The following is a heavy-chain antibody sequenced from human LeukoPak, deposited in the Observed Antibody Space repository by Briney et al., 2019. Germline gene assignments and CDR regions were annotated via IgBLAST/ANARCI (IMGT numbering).Heavy chain of an antibody. Sequence: PGGSLRLSCAASVFTFSSYKITWVRQAPGKGLEWISYISSSGSAIYYADSVKGRFTISRDNAKNSLYLQMNSLRAEDTAVYYCARDYNFDYWGQGTLVTVSS. CDR2: ISSSGSAI. CDR3: ARDYNFDY. V-gene: IGHV3-48*03. CDR1: VFTFSSYK. J-gene: IGHJ4*02.